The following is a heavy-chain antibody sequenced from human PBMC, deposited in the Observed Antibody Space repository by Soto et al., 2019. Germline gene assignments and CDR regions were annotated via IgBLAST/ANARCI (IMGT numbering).Heavy chain of an antibody. CDR1: GFTFSSYS. CDR3: ARDVEDCSGTSCYASYYYYYYMDV. CDR2: ISSSSSYI. D-gene: IGHD2-2*01. J-gene: IGHJ6*03. Sequence: PGGSLRLSCAASGFTFSSYSMNWVRQAPGKGLEWVSSISSSSSYIYYADSVRGRFTISRDNAKNSLYLQMNSLRAEDTAVYYCARDVEDCSGTSCYASYYYYYYMDVWGKGTTVTVSS. V-gene: IGHV3-21*01.